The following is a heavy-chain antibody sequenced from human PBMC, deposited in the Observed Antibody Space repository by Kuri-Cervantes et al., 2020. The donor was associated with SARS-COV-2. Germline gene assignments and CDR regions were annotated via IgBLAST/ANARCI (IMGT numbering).Heavy chain of an antibody. CDR3: AKRPFYDFWSGYYFDY. CDR2: ISGSGGST. D-gene: IGHD3-3*01. Sequence: GGSLRLSCAAAGFTFSSYAMSWVRQAPGKGLEWVSAISGSGGSTYYADSVKGRFTISRDNSKNTLYLQMNSLRAEDTAVYYCAKRPFYDFWSGYYFDYWGQGTLVTVSS. J-gene: IGHJ4*02. V-gene: IGHV3-23*01. CDR1: GFTFSSYA.